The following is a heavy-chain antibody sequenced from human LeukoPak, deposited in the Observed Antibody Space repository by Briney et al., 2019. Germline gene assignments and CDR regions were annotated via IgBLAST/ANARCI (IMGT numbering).Heavy chain of an antibody. CDR1: GFTFSSYS. J-gene: IGHJ4*02. V-gene: IGHV3-21*01. CDR2: ISSSSSYI. CDR3: ARDSGYTLYYFDY. Sequence: GGSLRLSCAASGFTFSSYSMNWVRQAPGKGLEWVSSISSSSSYIYYADSVKGRFTISRDNAKNSLYLQMNSLRAEDTAVYYCARDSGYTLYYFDYWGQGTLVNVSS. D-gene: IGHD5-24*01.